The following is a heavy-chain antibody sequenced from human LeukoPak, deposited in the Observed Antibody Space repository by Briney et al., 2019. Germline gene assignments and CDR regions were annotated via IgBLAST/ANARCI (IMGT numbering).Heavy chain of an antibody. Sequence: GGSLRLSCAASDFILRAYGMNWVRQAPGKGRVWVSHVNFDGSSTSYADSVKGRFTISRDNARNTLYLQMNSLRVEDTAVYYCARGVDYGLDVWGQGTTVTVSS. V-gene: IGHV3-74*01. CDR1: DFILRAYG. CDR3: ARGVDYGLDV. CDR2: VNFDGSST. D-gene: IGHD2-15*01. J-gene: IGHJ6*02.